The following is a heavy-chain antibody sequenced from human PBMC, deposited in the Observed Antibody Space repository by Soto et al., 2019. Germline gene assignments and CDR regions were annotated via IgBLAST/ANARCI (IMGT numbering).Heavy chain of an antibody. V-gene: IGHV1-69*01. Sequence: PGSSVQVSCKASGGNFRRYAISWVRQAPGQGLEWMGGILPIFGSPSHAQKFQGRVTVTADESTSTAYLELTSLTSEDTAMDYCDFGDCTTTSCSSYFYGLDVLGQGSPVTVSS. J-gene: IGHJ6*02. CDR1: GGNFRRYA. D-gene: IGHD2-2*01. CDR3: DFGDCTTTSCSSYFYGLDV. CDR2: ILPIFGSP.